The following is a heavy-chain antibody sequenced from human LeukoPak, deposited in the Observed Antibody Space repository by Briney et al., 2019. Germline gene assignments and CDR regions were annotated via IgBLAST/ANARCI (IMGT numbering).Heavy chain of an antibody. J-gene: IGHJ4*02. Sequence: PSETLSLTCTVSGDSLGNYYWSWIRQPAGKGLEWIGRIYPTGHTHYNPSLKSRVTMSVDTSKNQFSLKMTPLTAADTAVYYCARITDPDYRSGWSGADYWGRGTQVTVSA. D-gene: IGHD6-19*01. V-gene: IGHV4-4*07. CDR2: IYPTGHT. CDR1: GDSLGNYY. CDR3: ARITDPDYRSGWSGADY.